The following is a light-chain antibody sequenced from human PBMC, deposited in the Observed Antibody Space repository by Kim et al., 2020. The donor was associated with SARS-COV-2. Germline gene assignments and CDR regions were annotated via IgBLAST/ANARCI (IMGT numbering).Light chain of an antibody. CDR2: DAA. J-gene: IGKJ1*01. Sequence: CPGERATLSCRASQSVSNYLAWYQQKPGQAPRLLIYDAANRATGIAARFSGSGSGTDFTLTINSLEPEDFAVYYCQQRSSWPPWTFGQGTKVDIK. CDR3: QQRSSWPPWT. V-gene: IGKV3-11*01. CDR1: QSVSNY.